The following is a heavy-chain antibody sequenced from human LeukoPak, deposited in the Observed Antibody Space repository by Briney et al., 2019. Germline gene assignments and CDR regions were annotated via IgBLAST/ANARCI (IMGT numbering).Heavy chain of an antibody. Sequence: GGSLRLSCAASGFTFSTYWMHWVRQAPGKGLVWVSRIMSDGSSTNYADSVKGRFTISRDNAKNTLYLQMNSLRAEDTAVYYCARDGMYGSSSYYYYMDVWGKGTTVTVSS. V-gene: IGHV3-74*01. CDR1: GFTFSTYW. CDR3: ARDGMYGSSSYYYYMDV. D-gene: IGHD6-6*01. CDR2: IMSDGSST. J-gene: IGHJ6*03.